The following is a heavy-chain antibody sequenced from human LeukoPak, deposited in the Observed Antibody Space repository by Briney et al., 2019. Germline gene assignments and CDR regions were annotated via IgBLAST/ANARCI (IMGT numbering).Heavy chain of an antibody. V-gene: IGHV3-66*01. CDR1: GFTVSSNY. Sequence: PGGSLRLSCAASGFTVSSNYMSWVRQAPGKGLEWVSVIYSGGSTYYADSVKGRFTISRDNSKNTLYLQMNSLRAEDTAVYYCASMHSSGWFGYFQHWGQGTLVTVSS. CDR2: IYSGGST. J-gene: IGHJ1*01. CDR3: ASMHSSGWFGYFQH. D-gene: IGHD6-19*01.